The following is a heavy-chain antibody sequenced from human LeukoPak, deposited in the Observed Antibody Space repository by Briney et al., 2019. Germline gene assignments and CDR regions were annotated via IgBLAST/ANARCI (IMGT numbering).Heavy chain of an antibody. D-gene: IGHD2-15*01. Sequence: VKVSCKASGYTFTSYGISWVRQAPGQGLEWMGWINPNSGGTNYAQKFQGRVTMTRDTSISTAYMELSRLRSDDTAVYYCARAGRYCSGGSCYSWYYYYYMDVWGKGTTVTVSS. CDR1: GYTFTSYG. CDR2: INPNSGGT. CDR3: ARAGRYCSGGSCYSWYYYYYMDV. V-gene: IGHV1-2*02. J-gene: IGHJ6*03.